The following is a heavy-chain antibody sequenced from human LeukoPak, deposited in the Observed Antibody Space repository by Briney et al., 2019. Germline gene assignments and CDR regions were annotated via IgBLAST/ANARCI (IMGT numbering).Heavy chain of an antibody. Sequence: GGSLRLSCAASGFTVSSNYMSWVRQAPGKGLEWVSVIYSGGSTNYADSVKGRFTISRDNSKNTLYLQMNSLRAEDTAVYYCARVKPGSAALDYWGQGTLVTVSS. J-gene: IGHJ4*02. CDR1: GFTVSSNY. D-gene: IGHD3-10*01. CDR3: ARVKPGSAALDY. CDR2: IYSGGST. V-gene: IGHV3-53*01.